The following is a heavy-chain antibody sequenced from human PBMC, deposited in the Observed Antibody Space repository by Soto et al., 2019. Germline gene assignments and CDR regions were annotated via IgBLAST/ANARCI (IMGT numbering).Heavy chain of an antibody. Sequence: SETLSLTCSVTGGSISSSDYYWVWIRQPPGKGLEWIVSILHTVSTYYNPSLESRVTISVDTSKNQFSLQLSSVTAADTAVYYCAMSTCLLLPYYFDSWGKGTLVSVSS. CDR3: AMSTCLLLPYYFDS. D-gene: IGHD1-26*01. CDR1: GGSISSSDYY. CDR2: ILHTVST. J-gene: IGHJ4*02. V-gene: IGHV4-39*01.